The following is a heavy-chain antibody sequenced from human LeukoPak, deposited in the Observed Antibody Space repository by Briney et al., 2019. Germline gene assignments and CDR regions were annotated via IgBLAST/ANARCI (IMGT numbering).Heavy chain of an antibody. CDR2: ISTHNGDT. CDR3: ARGRGSTSRY. V-gene: IGHV1-18*01. CDR1: GYTFPNYG. Sequence: VSVKVSCKASGYTFPNYGITGGRQAPGQGLEWMGWISTHNGDTNYAQNLQDRVTMTTDTSTSTAYMELRSLRSDDTAVYYCARGRGSTSRYWGQGTLVTVSS. J-gene: IGHJ4*02. D-gene: IGHD1-26*01.